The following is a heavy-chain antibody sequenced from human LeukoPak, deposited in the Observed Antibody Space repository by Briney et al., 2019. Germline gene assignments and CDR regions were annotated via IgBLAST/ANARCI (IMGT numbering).Heavy chain of an antibody. V-gene: IGHV3-7*03. CDR2: IKQDGSES. Sequence: GGSLGLSCAASGFTFSTYWMNWVRQAPGKGLEWVASIKQDGSESNYVDSVKGRFIISRDNAKNSLDLQMNSLRAEDTAVYYCARAASIDYWGQGTLVTVSS. J-gene: IGHJ4*02. D-gene: IGHD3-3*02. CDR3: ARAASIDY. CDR1: GFTFSTYW.